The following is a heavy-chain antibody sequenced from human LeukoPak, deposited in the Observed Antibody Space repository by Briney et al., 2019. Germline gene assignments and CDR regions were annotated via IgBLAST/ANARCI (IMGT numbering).Heavy chain of an antibody. CDR1: GFTFKNAW. CDR2: IKTKTDGETV. V-gene: IGHV3-15*01. J-gene: IGHJ4*02. Sequence: GGSLRLSCAASGFTFKNAWMRWVRQAPGKGLEWVGRIKTKTDGETVDYAAPVKGRFTMSRDDSKNTLYLQMNSLKTEDTAVYYCTTVERWLLSSSPFWGQGTLVTVSS. CDR3: TTVERWLLSSSPF. D-gene: IGHD5-24*01.